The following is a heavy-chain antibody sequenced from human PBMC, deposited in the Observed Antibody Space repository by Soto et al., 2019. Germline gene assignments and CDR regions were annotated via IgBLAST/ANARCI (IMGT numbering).Heavy chain of an antibody. J-gene: IGHJ4*02. CDR1: GGSFSGHS. CDR3: ARGRYPQYVVGNSLGFPDY. CDR2: INHSGRV. D-gene: IGHD1-26*01. Sequence: PSETLSLTCAVYGGSFSGHSWTWIRQSPGKGLEWIGDINHSGRVNYNPSLKSRVTISIDMSKNQFSLKLTSVTAADTAVYYRARGRYPQYVVGNSLGFPDYWSQGTLVTVSS. V-gene: IGHV4-34*01.